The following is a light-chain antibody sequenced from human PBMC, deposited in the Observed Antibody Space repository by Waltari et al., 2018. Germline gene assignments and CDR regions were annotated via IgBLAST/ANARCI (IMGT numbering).Light chain of an antibody. J-gene: IGKJ2*01. CDR2: WAS. Sequence: DIVLTQSPDSLALSLGERATISCRSSQSVLSSTNINNYLAWYQQRPGQPPKLLFYWASTRVSGVPDRFDGSGSGTDFTLTISSLQPDDFGTYYCQQYDSYEYTFGQGTYLDIK. CDR3: QQYDSYEYT. V-gene: IGKV4-1*01. CDR1: QSVLSSTNINNY.